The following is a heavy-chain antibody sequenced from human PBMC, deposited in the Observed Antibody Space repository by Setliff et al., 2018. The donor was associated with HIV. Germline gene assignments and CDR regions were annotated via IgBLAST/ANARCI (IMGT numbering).Heavy chain of an antibody. CDR3: AKDANLSWYYNFWSGYYTGPKYFQH. CDR2: ISGSGGNT. D-gene: IGHD3-3*01. J-gene: IGHJ1*01. V-gene: IGHV3-23*01. Sequence: PGGSLRLSCAASGFTFSSYAMSWVRQAPGKGLEWVSAISGSGGNTYYADSVKGRFTISRDNSKNTLYLQMNSLRAEDTAVYYCAKDANLSWYYNFWSGYYTGPKYFQHWGQGTLVTVSS. CDR1: GFTFSSYA.